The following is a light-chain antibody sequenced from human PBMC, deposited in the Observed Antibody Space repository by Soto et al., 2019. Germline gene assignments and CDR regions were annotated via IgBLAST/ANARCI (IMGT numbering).Light chain of an antibody. CDR3: MQALQTPPWT. CDR2: FGS. J-gene: IGKJ1*01. Sequence: DIVMTQSPLSLPVTPGEPASISCRSSQSLLHSNGYNYLDWYLQKPVQSPQLLIYFGSNRASGVPDRFSGSGTGTDFTLKISRVEAEDVGVYYCMQALQTPPWTFGQGTKVEIK. V-gene: IGKV2-28*01. CDR1: QSLLHSNGYNY.